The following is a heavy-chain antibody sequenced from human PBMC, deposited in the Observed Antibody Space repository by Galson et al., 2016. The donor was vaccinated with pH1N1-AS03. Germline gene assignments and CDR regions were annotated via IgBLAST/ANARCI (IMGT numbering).Heavy chain of an antibody. CDR1: GFTFSSYA. D-gene: IGHD3-10*01. Sequence: SLRLSCAASGFTFSSYAMSWVRQAPGKGLEWVSGISGSGGNTYYADSLQGRFTISRDNAKNSLSLQMNSLRSEDTAVYYCTSGMVELDYWGQGTLVTVSS. J-gene: IGHJ4*02. CDR3: TSGMVELDY. CDR2: ISGSGGNT. V-gene: IGHV3-23*01.